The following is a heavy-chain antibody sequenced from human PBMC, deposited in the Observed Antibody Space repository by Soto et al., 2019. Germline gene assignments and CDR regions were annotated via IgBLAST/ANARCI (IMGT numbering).Heavy chain of an antibody. J-gene: IGHJ6*02. D-gene: IGHD2-2*02. CDR3: ARDRRNCSSTSCYIWDYYYGMDV. Sequence: SETLSLTCAVSGGSISSGNWWSWVRQPPGKGLEWIGEIYHSGSTNYNPSLKSRVTISVDKSKNQFSLKLSSVTAADTAVYYCARDRRNCSSTSCYIWDYYYGMDVWGQGTTVTVSS. CDR1: GGSISSGNW. V-gene: IGHV4-4*02. CDR2: IYHSGST.